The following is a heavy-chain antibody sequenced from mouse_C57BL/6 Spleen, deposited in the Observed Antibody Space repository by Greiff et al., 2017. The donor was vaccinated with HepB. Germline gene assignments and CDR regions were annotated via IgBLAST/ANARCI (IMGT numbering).Heavy chain of an antibody. CDR3: ARWDGSAWFAY. CDR2: IYPGDGDT. V-gene: IGHV1-82*01. Sequence: VKLMESGPELVKPGASVKISCKASGYAFSSSWMNWVKQRPGKGLEWIGRIYPGDGDTNYNGKFKGKATLTADKSSSTAYMQLSSLTSEDSAVYFCARWDGSAWFAYWGQGTLVTVSA. D-gene: IGHD1-1*01. CDR1: GYAFSSSW. J-gene: IGHJ3*01.